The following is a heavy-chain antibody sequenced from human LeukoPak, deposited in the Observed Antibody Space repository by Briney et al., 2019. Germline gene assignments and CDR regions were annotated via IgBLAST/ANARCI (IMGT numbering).Heavy chain of an antibody. CDR1: GGSISSYY. D-gene: IGHD3-22*01. CDR3: ARDVPYYYDSSGWGGEAFDI. Sequence: PSETLSLTCTVSGGSISSYYWSWIRQPPGKGLEWIGYIYYSGSTYYNPSLKSRVTISVDTSKNQFSLKLSSVTAADTAVYYCARDVPYYYDSSGWGGEAFDIWGQGTMVTVSS. CDR2: IYYSGST. V-gene: IGHV4-59*12. J-gene: IGHJ3*02.